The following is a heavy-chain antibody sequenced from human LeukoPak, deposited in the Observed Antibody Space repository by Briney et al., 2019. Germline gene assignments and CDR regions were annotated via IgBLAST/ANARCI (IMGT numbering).Heavy chain of an antibody. D-gene: IGHD1-1*01. J-gene: IGHJ4*02. CDR2: IYHSGST. V-gene: IGHV4-30-2*01. CDR1: GGSISSGGYS. CDR3: ARDTTEDRGYFDY. Sequence: SETLSLTCAVSGGSISSGGYSWSWIRQPPGKGLEWIGYIYHSGSTYYNPSLKSRVTISVDRSKNQFSLKLSSVTAADTAVYYCARDTTEDRGYFDYWGQGTLVTVSS.